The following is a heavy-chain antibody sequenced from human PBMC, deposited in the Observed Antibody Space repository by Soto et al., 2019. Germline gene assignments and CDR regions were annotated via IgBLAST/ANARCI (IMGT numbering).Heavy chain of an antibody. Sequence: PSETLSLTCTVSGGSISSGDYYWSWIRQPPGKGLEWIGYIYYSGSTYYNPSLNSRVTISVDTSKNQFSLKLSSVTAADTAVYYCARAPNLYCGGDCYSSSYYYYYYGMDVWGQGTTVTVSS. CDR3: ARAPNLYCGGDCYSSSYYYYYYGMDV. CDR2: IYYSGST. D-gene: IGHD2-21*02. J-gene: IGHJ6*02. V-gene: IGHV4-30-4*01. CDR1: GGSISSGDYY.